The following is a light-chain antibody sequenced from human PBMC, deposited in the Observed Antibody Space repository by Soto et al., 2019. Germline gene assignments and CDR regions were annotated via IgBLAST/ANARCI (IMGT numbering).Light chain of an antibody. V-gene: IGLV2-14*03. Sequence: QSVLTQPASVSGSPGQSITISCTGTSRDVGGYNYVSWYQQHPDKAPRLMIYDVSNRPSGVSDRLSGSKSGDTASLTISGLQTEDEADYYCCSYVSSKTYLFGTGTKVIV. CDR2: DVS. J-gene: IGLJ1*01. CDR3: CSYVSSKTYL. CDR1: SRDVGGYNY.